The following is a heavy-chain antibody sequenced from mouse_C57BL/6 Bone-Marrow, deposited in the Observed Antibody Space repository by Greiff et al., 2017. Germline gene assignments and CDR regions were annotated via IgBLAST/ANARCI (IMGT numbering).Heavy chain of an antibody. CDR2: INPNNGGS. CDR1: GYTFTDYY. V-gene: IGHV1-26*01. Sequence: EVQLQQSGPELVKPGASVKISCKASGYTFTDYYMNWVKQSHGKSLEWIGDINPNNGGSSYNQKFKGKATLTVDKSSSTAYMELRSLTSEDSAVYYCARSPLWLRKYFDVWGTGTTVTVSS. J-gene: IGHJ1*03. CDR3: ARSPLWLRKYFDV. D-gene: IGHD2-2*01.